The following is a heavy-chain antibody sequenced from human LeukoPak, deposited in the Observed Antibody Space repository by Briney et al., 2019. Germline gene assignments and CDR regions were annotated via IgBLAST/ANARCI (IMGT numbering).Heavy chain of an antibody. J-gene: IGHJ6*02. D-gene: IGHD1-26*01. Sequence: GGSLRLSCVASGFTFSKYSMNWVRQGPGKGLEWVSTISSSSSYMYYADSVEGRFTISRDNSKNTLYLQMNSLRAEDTAVYYCAKSPSGSYPGDYYYYYGMDVWGQGTTVTVSS. CDR2: ISSSSSYM. V-gene: IGHV3-21*04. CDR3: AKSPSGSYPGDYYYYYGMDV. CDR1: GFTFSKYS.